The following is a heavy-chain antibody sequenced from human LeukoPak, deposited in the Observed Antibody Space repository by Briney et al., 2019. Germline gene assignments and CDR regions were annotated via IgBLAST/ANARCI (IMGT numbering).Heavy chain of an antibody. V-gene: IGHV4-34*01. CDR1: GGSFSGYY. Sequence: SETLSLTCAVYGGSFSGYYWSWIRQPPGKGLEWIGEINHSGSTNYNPSLKSRVTISVDTSKNQFSLKLSSVTAADTAVYYCARGPDGGYRGSWGQGTLVTVSS. CDR3: ARGPDGGYRGS. CDR2: INHSGST. J-gene: IGHJ4*02. D-gene: IGHD5-18*01.